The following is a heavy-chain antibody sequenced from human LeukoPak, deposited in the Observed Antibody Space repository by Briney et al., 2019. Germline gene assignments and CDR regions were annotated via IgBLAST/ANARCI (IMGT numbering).Heavy chain of an antibody. Sequence: SQTLSLTCTVSGGSISSGGYYWSWIRQHPGTGLEWIVYIYYSGSTYYNPSLKSRVTISVDTSKNQFSLKLSSVTAADTAVYYCARDLIVVVPAATYYYYGMDVWGQGTTVTVSS. CDR1: GGSISSGGYY. CDR3: ARDLIVVVPAATYYYYGMDV. V-gene: IGHV4-31*03. J-gene: IGHJ6*02. CDR2: IYYSGST. D-gene: IGHD2-2*01.